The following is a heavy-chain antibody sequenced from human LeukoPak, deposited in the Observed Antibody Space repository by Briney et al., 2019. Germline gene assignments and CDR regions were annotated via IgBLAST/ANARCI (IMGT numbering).Heavy chain of an antibody. D-gene: IGHD1-14*01. J-gene: IGHJ4*02. CDR1: GFTFSSYN. CDR2: ISSYSTYI. CDR3: ARGAQTTSHYDRSGNFDY. Sequence: GGSLRVSCAASGFTFSSYNMNWVRQAPGKGLEWVSSISSYSTYIYYADSVKGRFTISIDNAKNSLYLQMNSLRPEDTAVYYCARGAQTTSHYDRSGNFDYWGQRTRDTVSS. V-gene: IGHV3-21*01.